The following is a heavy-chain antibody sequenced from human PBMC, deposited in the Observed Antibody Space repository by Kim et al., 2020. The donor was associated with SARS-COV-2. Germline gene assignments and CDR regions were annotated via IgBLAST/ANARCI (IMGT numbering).Heavy chain of an antibody. CDR3: ARGSIQLWFGEPQLNWFDP. J-gene: IGHJ5*02. Sequence: SETLSLTCAVYGGSFSGYYWSWIRQPPGKGLEWIGEINHSGSTNYNPSLKSRVTISVDTSKNQFSLKLSSVTAADTAVYYCARGSIQLWFGEPQLNWFDPWGQGTLVTVSS. CDR2: INHSGST. CDR1: GGSFSGYY. D-gene: IGHD3-10*01. V-gene: IGHV4-34*01.